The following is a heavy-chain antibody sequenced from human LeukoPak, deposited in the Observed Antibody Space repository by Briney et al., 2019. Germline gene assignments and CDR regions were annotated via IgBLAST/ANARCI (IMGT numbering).Heavy chain of an antibody. CDR3: ATNPRDYYGSGSRGAFDY. CDR2: MNPNSGNT. J-gene: IGHJ4*02. Sequence: ASVKVSCKASGGTFSSYAINWVRQATGQGLEWMGWMNPNSGNTGYAQKFQGRVTITRNTSISTAYMELSSLRSEDTAVYYCATNPRDYYGSGSRGAFDYWGQGTLVTVSS. V-gene: IGHV1-8*03. D-gene: IGHD3-10*01. CDR1: GGTFSSYA.